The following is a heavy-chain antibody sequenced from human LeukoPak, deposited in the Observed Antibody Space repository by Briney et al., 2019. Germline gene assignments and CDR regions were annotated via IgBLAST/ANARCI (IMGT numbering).Heavy chain of an antibody. D-gene: IGHD1-1*01. CDR2: ISHDGSNR. Sequence: PGGSLRLSCTASGFTFSSFAMHWVRQAPGKGLEWVAVISHDGSNRNYADSVNGRFTISRDKSKNTLFLQMNSLRPEDTAVYYCAKGTTGTPFDYWGQGTQVVVSS. CDR1: GFTFSSFA. V-gene: IGHV3-30*18. CDR3: AKGTTGTPFDY. J-gene: IGHJ4*02.